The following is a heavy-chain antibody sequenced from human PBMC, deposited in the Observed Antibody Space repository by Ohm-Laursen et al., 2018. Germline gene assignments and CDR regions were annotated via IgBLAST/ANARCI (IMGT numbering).Heavy chain of an antibody. CDR2: MYYSGST. CDR1: GFTFDDYA. V-gene: IGHV4-59*01. CDR3: ARRGHAFDI. Sequence: LRLSCSASGFTFDDYAMHWVRQAPGKGLEWIGFMYYSGSTNYNPSLKSRVTISLNTSKNQFSLKLSSVTAADTAVYYCARRGHAFDIWGQGTMVTVSS. J-gene: IGHJ3*02.